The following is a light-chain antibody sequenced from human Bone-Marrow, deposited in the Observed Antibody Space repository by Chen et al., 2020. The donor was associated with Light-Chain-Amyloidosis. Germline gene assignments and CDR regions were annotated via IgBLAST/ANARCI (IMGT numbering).Light chain of an antibody. CDR1: QTISSNY. V-gene: IGKV3-20*01. CDR2: GSS. CDR3: QQDSTSPLT. Sequence: EIVLTQSPGTLSLSPGEGANLSCRASQTISSNYLTWYQQKFGQAPRLLIYGSSSRATGIPNMFTGRGCRKDITLTINRLEHEDCVKYYCQQDSTSPLTFGGGTKVDIK. J-gene: IGKJ4*01.